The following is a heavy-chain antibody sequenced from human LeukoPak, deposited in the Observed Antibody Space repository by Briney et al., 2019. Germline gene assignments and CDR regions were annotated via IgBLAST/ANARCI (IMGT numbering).Heavy chain of an antibody. CDR3: ARGWEPYYFDY. V-gene: IGHV1-3*01. J-gene: IGHJ4*02. CDR2: INAGNGNT. D-gene: IGHD1-26*01. CDR1: GHTFTSYA. Sequence: EASVKVSCKASGHTFTSYAMHWVRQAPGQRLEWMGWINAGNGNTKYSQKFQGRVTITRDTSASTAYMELSSLRSEDTAVYYCARGWEPYYFDYWGQGTLVTVSS.